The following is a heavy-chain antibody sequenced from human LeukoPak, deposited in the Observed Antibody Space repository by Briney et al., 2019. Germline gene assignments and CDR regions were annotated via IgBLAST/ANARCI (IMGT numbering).Heavy chain of an antibody. CDR3: AKDLPPLDFGDYTFDY. Sequence: GGSLRLSCAASGFTFSSYGMHWVRQAPGKGLEWVAVISYDGSNKYYADSVKGRFTISPDNSKNTLYLQMNSLRAEDTAVYYCAKDLPPLDFGDYTFDYWGQGTLVTVSS. D-gene: IGHD4-17*01. J-gene: IGHJ4*02. CDR2: ISYDGSNK. V-gene: IGHV3-30*18. CDR1: GFTFSSYG.